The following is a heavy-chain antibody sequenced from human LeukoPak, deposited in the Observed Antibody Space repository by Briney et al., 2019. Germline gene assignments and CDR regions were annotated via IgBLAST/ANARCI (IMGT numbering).Heavy chain of an antibody. D-gene: IGHD3-9*01. CDR3: ARDAPDYDILTGYYNYYYYGMDV. CDR1: GGTFSSYA. CDR2: IIPILGIA. V-gene: IGHV1-69*04. J-gene: IGHJ6*02. Sequence: PVKVSCKASGGTFSSYAISWVRQAPGQGLEWMGRIIPILGIANYAQKFQGRVTITADKSTSTAYMELRSLRSEDTAVYYCARDAPDYDILTGYYNYYYYGMDVWGQGTTVTVSS.